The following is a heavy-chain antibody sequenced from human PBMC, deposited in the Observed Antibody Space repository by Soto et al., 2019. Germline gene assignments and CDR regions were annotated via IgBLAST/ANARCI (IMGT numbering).Heavy chain of an antibody. CDR2: ISAHNGNT. V-gene: IGHV1-18*01. CDR1: GYTFTSYG. CDR3: ARGRYGDD. D-gene: IGHD1-20*01. Sequence: QVHLVQSGAEVKKPGASVKVSCKASGYTFTSYGITWVRQAPGQGLEWMGWISAHNGNTDYAQKLQGRVIVTRDTSTSAADMELRSLRSDDTAVYYCARGRYGDDWRQGALVTVSS. J-gene: IGHJ4*02.